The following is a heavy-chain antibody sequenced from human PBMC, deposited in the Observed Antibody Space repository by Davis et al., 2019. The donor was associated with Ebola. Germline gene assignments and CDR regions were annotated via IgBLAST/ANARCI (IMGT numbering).Heavy chain of an antibody. CDR2: IYWDSSRI. V-gene: IGHV3-9*02. J-gene: IGHJ4*02. CDR1: GFTSNDYA. Sequence: PGGSLRLSCVVSGFTSNDYAMRWVQQAPGKGLEWVSGIYWDSSRIDYADSVKGRFTVSRDNAENSLFLQMNSLRAEDTAVYYCARHIGIMGVTTFNYWGQGTLVIVSS. D-gene: IGHD1-26*01. CDR3: ARHIGIMGVTTFNY.